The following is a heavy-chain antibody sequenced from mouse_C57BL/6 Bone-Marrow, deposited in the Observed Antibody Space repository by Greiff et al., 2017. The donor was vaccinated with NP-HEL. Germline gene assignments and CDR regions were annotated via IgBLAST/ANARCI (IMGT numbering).Heavy chain of an antibody. J-gene: IGHJ4*01. Sequence: VMLVESGAELAKPGASVKLSCKASGYTFTSYWMHWVKQRPGQGLEWIGYINPSSGYTKYNQKFKDKATLTADKSSSTAYMQLSSLTYEDSAVYYCARRRYGNDYAMDYWGQGTSVTVSS. CDR3: ARRRYGNDYAMDY. CDR1: GYTFTSYW. D-gene: IGHD2-10*02. CDR2: INPSSGYT. V-gene: IGHV1-7*01.